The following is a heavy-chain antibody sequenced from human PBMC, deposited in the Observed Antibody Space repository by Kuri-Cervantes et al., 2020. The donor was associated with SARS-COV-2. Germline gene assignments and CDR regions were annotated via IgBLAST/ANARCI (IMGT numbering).Heavy chain of an antibody. CDR1: GFTFSSYA. Sequence: LSLTCAASGFTFSSYAMHWVRQAPGKGLEWVAVISYDGSNKYYADSVKGRFTISRDNSKNTLFLQMNSLRAEDTAVYYCATTSGSYYNGAFDYWGQGSLVTVSS. D-gene: IGHD1-26*01. J-gene: IGHJ4*02. CDR2: ISYDGSNK. V-gene: IGHV3-30-3*01. CDR3: ATTSGSYYNGAFDY.